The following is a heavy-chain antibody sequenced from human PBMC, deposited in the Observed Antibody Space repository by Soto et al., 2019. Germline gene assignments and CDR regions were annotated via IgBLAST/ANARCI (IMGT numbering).Heavy chain of an antibody. CDR1: EFTFNTYW. D-gene: IGHD6-19*01. V-gene: IGHV3-7*05. CDR2: IKDDGSEK. CDR3: ARDWGTPGRGSAVGYYYHYGMDV. J-gene: IGHJ6*02. Sequence: EVQLVESGGGLVQPGGSLRLSCLASEFTFNTYWMNWVRQAPGRGLEWVANIKDDGSEKNYVDSVKGRFPISRDNAKNSLYLQMNSLRGEYTAVYFCARDWGTPGRGSAVGYYYHYGMDVWGQGTTVTVSS.